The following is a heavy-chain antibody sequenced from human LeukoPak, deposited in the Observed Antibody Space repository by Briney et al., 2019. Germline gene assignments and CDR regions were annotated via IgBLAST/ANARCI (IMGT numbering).Heavy chain of an antibody. J-gene: IGHJ4*02. D-gene: IGHD6-13*01. CDR2: ISAYNGNT. Sequence: ASVKVSCKASGYTFTSYGISRVRQAPGQGLEWMGWISAYNGNTNYAQKFQGRVTMTTDTSTSTAYMELRSLGSDDTAVYYCARTALAAAGTFGDDCWGQGTPVTVSS. CDR1: GYTFTSYG. CDR3: ARTALAAAGTFGDDC. V-gene: IGHV1-18*01.